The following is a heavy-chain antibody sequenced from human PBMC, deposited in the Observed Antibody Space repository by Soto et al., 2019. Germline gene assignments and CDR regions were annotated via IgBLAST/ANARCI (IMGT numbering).Heavy chain of an antibody. J-gene: IGHJ4*02. D-gene: IGHD3-10*01. V-gene: IGHV1-69*02. CDR3: ATSYGSGSQAFDY. CDR1: GDTFSSYT. Sequence: QVHLVQSGAELKKPGSSVRVSCKASGDTFSSYTINWVRQAPGLGLEWMGRTIPILSMSNYALKFQGRLTITADKSASTAYMELSSLRSEDTAIYYCATSYGSGSQAFDYWGPGALVTVSS. CDR2: TIPILSMS.